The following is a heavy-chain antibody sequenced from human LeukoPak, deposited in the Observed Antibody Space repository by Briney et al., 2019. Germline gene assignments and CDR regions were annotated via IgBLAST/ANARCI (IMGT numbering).Heavy chain of an antibody. V-gene: IGHV4-31*03. Sequence: SETLSLTCTVSGGSISSGGYYWSWIRQHPGKGLEWIGYIYYSGSTYYNPSLKSRVTISVDTSKNQFSLKLSSVTAADTAVYYCARGRSGYSSSWDYWGQGTLVTVSS. CDR1: GGSISSGGYY. D-gene: IGHD6-13*01. CDR3: ARGRSGYSSSWDY. CDR2: IYYSGST. J-gene: IGHJ4*02.